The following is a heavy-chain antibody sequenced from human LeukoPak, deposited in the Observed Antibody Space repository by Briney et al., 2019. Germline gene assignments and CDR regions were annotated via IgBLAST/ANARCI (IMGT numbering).Heavy chain of an antibody. CDR3: ARRDRYCSSTSCFGGFDY. V-gene: IGHV1-69*05. CDR2: IIPIFGTA. D-gene: IGHD2-2*01. J-gene: IGHJ4*02. CDR1: GGTFSSYA. Sequence: ASVKVSCKASGGTFSSYAISWVRQAPGQGLEWMGGIIPIFGTANYAQKFQGRVTITTDESTSTAYMELSSLRSEDTAAYYCARRDRYCSSTSCFGGFDYWGQGTLVTVSS.